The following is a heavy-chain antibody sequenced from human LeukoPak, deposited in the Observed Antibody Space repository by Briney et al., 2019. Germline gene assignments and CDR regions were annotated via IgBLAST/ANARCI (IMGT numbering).Heavy chain of an antibody. CDR3: ATAGNYRFDY. D-gene: IGHD1-7*01. V-gene: IGHV3-74*01. CDR1: GFTFSNYW. Sequence: GGSLRLSCAASGFTFSNYWMHWVRQVPGKGLVWVSRIDSDGSTTNYADSVKGRFTISRDNAKNTLYLQMDSLRADDTAVYYCATAGNYRFDYWGQGTLVTVSS. CDR2: IDSDGSTT. J-gene: IGHJ4*02.